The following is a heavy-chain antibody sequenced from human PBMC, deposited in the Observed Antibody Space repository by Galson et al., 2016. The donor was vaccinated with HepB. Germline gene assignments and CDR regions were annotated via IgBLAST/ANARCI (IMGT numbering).Heavy chain of an antibody. Sequence: SLRLSCAASGLTFSANWMTWVRRAPGKGLEWVADINHDGSEIYYVDSVKGRFTISRDNGRDSLFLQMNSLRAEDTAVYYCARDTGGGSFDYWGQGTLVTVSS. V-gene: IGHV3-7*03. CDR2: INHDGSEI. J-gene: IGHJ4*02. D-gene: IGHD3-16*01. CDR1: GLTFSANW. CDR3: ARDTGGGSFDY.